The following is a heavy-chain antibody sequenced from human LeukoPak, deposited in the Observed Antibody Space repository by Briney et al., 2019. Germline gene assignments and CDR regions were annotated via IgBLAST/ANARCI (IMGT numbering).Heavy chain of an antibody. D-gene: IGHD3-10*01. CDR1: GFTVSSNY. CDR2: IYSGGST. Sequence: GGSLRLSCAASGFTVSSNYMSWVRQAPGKGLEWVSVIYSGGSTYYADSVKGRFTISRDNSKNTLCLQMNSLRAEDTAVYYCARVVHYYGSGSSYFDYWGQGTLVTVSS. V-gene: IGHV3-66*01. J-gene: IGHJ4*02. CDR3: ARVVHYYGSGSSYFDY.